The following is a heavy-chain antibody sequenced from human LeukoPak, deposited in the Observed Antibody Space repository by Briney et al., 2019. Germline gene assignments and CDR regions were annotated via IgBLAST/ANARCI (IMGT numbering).Heavy chain of an antibody. D-gene: IGHD2-15*01. J-gene: IGHJ6*02. CDR1: GGSISSSSYY. CDR3: ARHGDYCSGGSCYPPKIHMDV. V-gene: IGHV4-39*07. CDR2: IYYSGST. Sequence: SETLSLTCTVSGGSISSSSYYWGWIRQPPGKGLEWIGSIYYSGSTNYHPSLKSRVTISVDTSKNQFSLKLSSVTAADTAVYYCARHGDYCSGGSCYPPKIHMDVWGQGTTVTVSS.